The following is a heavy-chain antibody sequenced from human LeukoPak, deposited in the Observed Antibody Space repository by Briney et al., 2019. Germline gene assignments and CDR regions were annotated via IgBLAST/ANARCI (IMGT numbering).Heavy chain of an antibody. J-gene: IGHJ6*02. CDR2: INPNSGGT. V-gene: IGHV1-2*02. CDR3: ARVREDYYGSGTLYGMDV. CDR1: GYTFTGYY. Sequence: GASVKVSCKASGYTFTGYYMHWVRQAPGQGIEWMGWINPNSGGTNYAQKFQGRVTMTRDTSISTAYMELSRLRSDDTAVYYCARVREDYYGSGTLYGMDVWGQGTTVTVSS. D-gene: IGHD3-10*01.